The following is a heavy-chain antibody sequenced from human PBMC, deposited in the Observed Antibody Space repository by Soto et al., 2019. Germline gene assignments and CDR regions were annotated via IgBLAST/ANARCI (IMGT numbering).Heavy chain of an antibody. CDR3: ARGYSGP. CDR1: GFTFGIYD. D-gene: IGHD2-15*01. CDR2: IGTAGDT. V-gene: IGHV3-13*01. Sequence: GGSLLLSCSASGFTFGIYDMHWVRQAAGKGLEWVSAIGTAGDTYYPGSVKGRFTISRENAKNSLYLQMNSLRAGDTAAYYCARGYSGPWGQGTLVTSPQ. J-gene: IGHJ4*02.